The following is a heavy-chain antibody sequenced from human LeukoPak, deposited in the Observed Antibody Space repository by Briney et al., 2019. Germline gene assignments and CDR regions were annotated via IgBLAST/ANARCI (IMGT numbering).Heavy chain of an antibody. J-gene: IGHJ4*02. Sequence: ASVKVSCKASGYTFTGYYMRWVRQAPGQGLEWMGWINPNSGGTNYAQKFQGRVTMTRDTSISTAYMELSRLRSDDTAVYYCARDLAAAVPEDYWGQGTLATVSS. D-gene: IGHD6-13*01. V-gene: IGHV1-2*02. CDR1: GYTFTGYY. CDR2: INPNSGGT. CDR3: ARDLAAAVPEDY.